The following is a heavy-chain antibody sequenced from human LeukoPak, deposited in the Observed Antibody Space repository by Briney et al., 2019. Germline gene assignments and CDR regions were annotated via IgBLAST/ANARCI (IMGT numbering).Heavy chain of an antibody. CDR2: IYYSGST. V-gene: IGHV4-31*03. CDR1: GGSISSGGYY. D-gene: IGHD4-17*01. CDR3: ARGDYVMAFDI. Sequence: SQTLSLTCTVSGGSISSGGYYWSWIRQHPGKGLEWIGYIYYSGSTYYNPSLKSRVTISVDTSKNQFSLKLSSVTTADTAVYYCARGDYVMAFDIWGQGTMVTVSS. J-gene: IGHJ3*02.